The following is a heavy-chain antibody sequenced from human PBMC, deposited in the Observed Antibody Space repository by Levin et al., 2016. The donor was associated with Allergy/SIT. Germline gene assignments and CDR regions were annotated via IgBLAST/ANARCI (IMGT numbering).Heavy chain of an antibody. Sequence: GSLRLSCAVYGGSFSGYYWSWIRQPPGKGLEWIGEINHSGSTNYNPSLKSRVTISVDTSKNQFSLKLSSVTAADTAVYYCARGLWGGFGLDYWGQGTLVTVSS. D-gene: IGHD3-10*01. CDR2: INHSGST. J-gene: IGHJ4*02. V-gene: IGHV4-34*01. CDR3: ARGLWGGFGLDY. CDR1: GGSFSGYY.